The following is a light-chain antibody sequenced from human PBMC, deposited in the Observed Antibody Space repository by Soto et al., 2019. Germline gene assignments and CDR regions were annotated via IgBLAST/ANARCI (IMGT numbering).Light chain of an antibody. Sequence: PSSLSASTGDRVTITCRASQGISSYLAWYQQKPGKAPKLLIYAASTLQSGVPSGFSGSGSGTDFTLTISCLQSEDFATYYCQQYYSYPLTFGGGTKVDIK. V-gene: IGKV1-8*01. CDR1: QGISSY. J-gene: IGKJ4*01. CDR2: AAS. CDR3: QQYYSYPLT.